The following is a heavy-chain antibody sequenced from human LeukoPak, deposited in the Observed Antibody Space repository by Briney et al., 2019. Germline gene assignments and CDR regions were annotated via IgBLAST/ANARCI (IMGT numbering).Heavy chain of an antibody. Sequence: PGGSLRLSCAASGFTFRSYAMHWVRQAPGKGLEWVAVISYDAINKYYADSVKGRFTISRDNSKNTLYLQMNSLRAEDTAVYYCANGYNWNDAGRRYDYWGQGTLVTVSS. D-gene: IGHD1-1*01. CDR1: GFTFRSYA. J-gene: IGHJ4*02. CDR3: ANGYNWNDAGRRYDY. V-gene: IGHV3-30*18. CDR2: ISYDAINK.